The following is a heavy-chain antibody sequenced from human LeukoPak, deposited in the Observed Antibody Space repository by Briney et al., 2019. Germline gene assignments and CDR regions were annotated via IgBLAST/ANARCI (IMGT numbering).Heavy chain of an antibody. J-gene: IGHJ4*02. V-gene: IGHV4-30-4*01. CDR1: GGSISSGDYY. D-gene: IGHD3-10*01. CDR2: IYYSGST. CDR3: AREAYYYGSGSYYELDY. Sequence: SETLSLTCTVSGGSISSGDYYWSWIRQPPGKGLEWIGYIYYSGSTYYNPSLKSRVTISVDTSKNQFSLKLSSVTAADTAVYYCAREAYYYGSGSYYELDYWGQGTLVTVSS.